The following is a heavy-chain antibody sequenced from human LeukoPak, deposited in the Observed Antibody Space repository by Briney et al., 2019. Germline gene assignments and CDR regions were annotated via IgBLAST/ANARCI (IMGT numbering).Heavy chain of an antibody. CDR1: GFTFSDYY. D-gene: IGHD5-18*01. CDR3: ARAGYSSTSRIDY. J-gene: IGHJ4*02. V-gene: IGHV3-11*06. Sequence: PGGSLRLSCAASGFTFSDYYMSWIRQAPGKGLEWVSYINRGSTYTIYADSVKGRFTISRDNAKKSLYLQMNSLRAEDTAVYYCARAGYSSTSRIDYWGQGTLVTVSS. CDR2: INRGSTYT.